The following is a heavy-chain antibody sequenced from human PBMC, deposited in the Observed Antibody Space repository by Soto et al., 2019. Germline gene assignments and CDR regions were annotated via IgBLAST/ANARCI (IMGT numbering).Heavy chain of an antibody. Sequence: PGGSLRLSCTASGFTFGDYAMSWFRQAPGKGLEWVGFIRSKAYGGTTEYAASVKGRFTISRDDSKSIAYLQMNSLKTEDTAVYYCTRDKRSGYYYMVPHYWGQGTLVTVSS. V-gene: IGHV3-49*03. CDR3: TRDKRSGYYYMVPHY. J-gene: IGHJ4*02. CDR1: GFTFGDYA. CDR2: IRSKAYGGTT. D-gene: IGHD3-22*01.